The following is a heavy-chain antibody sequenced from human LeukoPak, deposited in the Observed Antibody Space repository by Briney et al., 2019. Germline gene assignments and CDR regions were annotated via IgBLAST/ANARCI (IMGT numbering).Heavy chain of an antibody. J-gene: IGHJ4*02. CDR3: ARDRGTWNDDGFDY. CDR1: GGSISGYY. Sequence: SETLSLTCTVSGGSISGYYWSWIRQPPGKGLEWIGFIYYSGTTNYNPSLKSRVNMSLDTSKNQFSLKLSSVTAADTAVNYCARDRGTWNDDGFDYWGQGTLVTVSS. D-gene: IGHD1-1*01. CDR2: IYYSGTT. V-gene: IGHV4-59*12.